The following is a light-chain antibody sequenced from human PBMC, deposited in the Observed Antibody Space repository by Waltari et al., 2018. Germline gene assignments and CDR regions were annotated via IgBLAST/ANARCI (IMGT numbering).Light chain of an antibody. CDR3: QQYHSVPRT. V-gene: IGKV4-1*01. CDR2: WAS. Sequence: DIVLTQSPDSLAVSLGERATINCKSSQSVLYSPNNKNYLGWFQQKAGQPPKLLIYWASMREYGVPDRFSGSGSGTDFTLTISSLQADDVAVYYCQQYHSVPRTFGQGTKVEI. J-gene: IGKJ1*01. CDR1: QSVLYSPNNKNY.